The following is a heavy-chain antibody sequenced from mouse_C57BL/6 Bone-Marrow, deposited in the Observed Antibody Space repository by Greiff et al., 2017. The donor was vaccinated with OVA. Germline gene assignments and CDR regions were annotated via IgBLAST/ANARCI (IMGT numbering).Heavy chain of an antibody. D-gene: IGHD1-1*01. CDR3: ARKNFLLRSSMDY. Sequence: QVQLKESGAELVKPGASVKMSCKASGYTFTTYPIEWMKQNHGKSLEWIGNFHPYNDDTKYNEKFKGKATLTVEKSSSKVYLELSRFTSDESAVYYCARKNFLLRSSMDYWGQGTSVPVSS. CDR2: FHPYNDDT. J-gene: IGHJ4*01. CDR1: GYTFTTYP. V-gene: IGHV1-47*01.